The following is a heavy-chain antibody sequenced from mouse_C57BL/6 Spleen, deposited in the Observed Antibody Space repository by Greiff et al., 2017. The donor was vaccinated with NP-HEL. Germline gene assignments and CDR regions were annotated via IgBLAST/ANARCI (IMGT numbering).Heavy chain of an antibody. CDR3: ARRITTVVAPFDD. V-gene: IGHV1-54*01. D-gene: IGHD1-1*01. CDR2: INPGSGGT. CDR1: GYAFTNYL. J-gene: IGHJ2*01. Sequence: QVQLQQSGAELVRPGTSVKVSCKASGYAFTNYLIEWVKQRPGQGLEWIGVINPGSGGTNYNEKFKGKATLTADKSSSTAYMQLSSLTSEDSAVYFCARRITTVVAPFDDWGQGTTLTVSS.